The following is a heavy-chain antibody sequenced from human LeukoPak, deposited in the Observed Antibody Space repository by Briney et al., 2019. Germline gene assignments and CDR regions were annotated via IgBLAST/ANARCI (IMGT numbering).Heavy chain of an antibody. V-gene: IGHV3-30*02. CDR1: GFTFSSYG. J-gene: IGHJ6*03. Sequence: GGSLRLSCAASGFTFSSYGMHWVRQAPGKGLEWVAVIWYGGSNKYYADSVKGRFTISRDNSKNTLYLQMNSLRAEDAAVYYCAKAGGSYYYYMDVWGKGTTVTVSS. CDR2: IWYGGSNK. D-gene: IGHD4-23*01. CDR3: AKAGGSYYYYMDV.